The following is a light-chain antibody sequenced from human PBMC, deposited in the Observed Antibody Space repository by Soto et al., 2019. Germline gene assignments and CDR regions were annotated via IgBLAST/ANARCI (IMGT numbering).Light chain of an antibody. CDR2: ADN. J-gene: IGLJ2*01. CDR1: SSNIGNNY. Sequence: QSVLTQPPSVSAAPGQKVTISCSGSSSNIGNNYVSWYQQLPGTAPKLLIYADNIRPSGVPDRFSASRSDTSASLAISGLQAEDEAYYYCQSFDDSLSGLVVFGGGTKLTVL. V-gene: IGLV1-40*01. CDR3: QSFDDSLSGLVV.